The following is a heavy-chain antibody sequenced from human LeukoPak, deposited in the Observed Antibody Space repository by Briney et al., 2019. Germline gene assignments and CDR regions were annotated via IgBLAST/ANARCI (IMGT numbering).Heavy chain of an antibody. D-gene: IGHD5-24*01. J-gene: IGHJ4*02. CDR2: IYHSGST. CDR1: GGSFSGYY. CDR3: SVEMATIEGSYFDY. Sequence: SETLSLTCAVYGGSFSGYYWSWIRQPPGKGLEWIGSIYHSGSTYYNPSLKSRVTISVDTSKNQFSLKLSSVTAADTAVYYCSVEMATIEGSYFDYWGQGTLVTVSS. V-gene: IGHV4-34*03.